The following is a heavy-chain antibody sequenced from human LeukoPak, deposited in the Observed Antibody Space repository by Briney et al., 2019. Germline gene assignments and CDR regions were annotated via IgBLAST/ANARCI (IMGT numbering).Heavy chain of an antibody. CDR1: GFTFSSYG. D-gene: IGHD2-8*01. J-gene: IGHJ4*02. V-gene: IGHV3-23*03. CDR3: AKWARYCTNGVCYYFDY. CDR2: IYSGGST. Sequence: PGGSLRLSCAASGFTFSSYGMRWVRQAPGKGLEWVSVIYSGGSTYYADSVKGRFTISRDNSKNTLYLQMNSLRAEDTAVYYCAKWARYCTNGVCYYFDYWGQGTLVTVSS.